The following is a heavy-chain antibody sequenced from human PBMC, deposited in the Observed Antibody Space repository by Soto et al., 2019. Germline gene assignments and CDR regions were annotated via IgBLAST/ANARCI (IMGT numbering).Heavy chain of an antibody. D-gene: IGHD6-13*01. Sequence: GSLRLSCAASGFDVSSNHINWVRQAPGKGLEWVSVIYSDGNTYYSDSVKGRFTISRDNSKNTVYLQMNRLRAEDTAVYFCARAYITSWYSFEYWGQGALVTVSS. V-gene: IGHV3-66*01. CDR3: ARAYITSWYSFEY. CDR1: GFDVSSNH. J-gene: IGHJ4*02. CDR2: IYSDGNT.